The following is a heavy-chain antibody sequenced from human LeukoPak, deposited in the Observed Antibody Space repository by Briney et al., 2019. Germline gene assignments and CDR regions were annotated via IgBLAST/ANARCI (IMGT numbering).Heavy chain of an antibody. D-gene: IGHD6-13*01. J-gene: IGHJ5*02. CDR3: ARGSSIAAAGTFGWFDP. Sequence: SETLSLTCAVYGGSFSGYYWSWIRQPPGKGLEWIGEINHSGSTNYNPSLKSRVTISVDTSKNQFSLKLSSVTAADTAAYYCARGSSIAAAGTFGWFDPWGQGTLVTVSS. CDR1: GGSFSGYY. V-gene: IGHV4-34*01. CDR2: INHSGST.